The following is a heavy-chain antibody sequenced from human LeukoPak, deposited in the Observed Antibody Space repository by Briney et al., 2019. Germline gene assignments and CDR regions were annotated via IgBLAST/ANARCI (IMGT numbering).Heavy chain of an antibody. CDR3: ASGEVRGVPAPAPLIDY. V-gene: IGHV1-18*01. CDR2: ISAYNGNT. D-gene: IGHD3-10*01. CDR1: GYTFTSYG. J-gene: IGHJ4*02. Sequence: EASVKVSCKASGYTFTSYGISWVRQAPGQGLEWMGWISAYNGNTNYAQKLQGRVTMTTDTSTSTAYMELRSLRSDDTAVYYCASGEVRGVPAPAPLIDYWGQGTLVTVSS.